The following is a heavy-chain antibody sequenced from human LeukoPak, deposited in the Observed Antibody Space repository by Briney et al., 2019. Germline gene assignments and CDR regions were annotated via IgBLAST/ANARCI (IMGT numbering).Heavy chain of an antibody. V-gene: IGHV4-34*01. CDR2: INHGGST. Sequence: SETLSLTCAVYGGSFRGYYWSWIRQPPGKGLEWIGEINHGGSTNYNPSLKSRVTISLDTSMKKFSLKLNSVTAADTAVYYCASTERCSTTCPLDYWGQGTLVTVSS. D-gene: IGHD2-2*01. CDR1: GGSFRGYY. J-gene: IGHJ4*02. CDR3: ASTERCSTTCPLDY.